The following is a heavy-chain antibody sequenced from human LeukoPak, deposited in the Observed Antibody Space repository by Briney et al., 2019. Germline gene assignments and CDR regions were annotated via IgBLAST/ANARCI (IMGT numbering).Heavy chain of an antibody. J-gene: IGHJ4*02. D-gene: IGHD3-22*01. CDR2: ISCSSSSI. CDR3: ATLYYYDSSGSRALEPSPDY. Sequence: GSERLSCAASGFTFGSYTMNWVRQAPGKGLEWVSSISCSSSSIYYADSVKGRVTISRDNAKNSLYLQIDGLRAEDTAVYYCATLYYYDSSGSRALEPSPDYWGQGTL. V-gene: IGHV3-21*04. CDR1: GFTFGSYT.